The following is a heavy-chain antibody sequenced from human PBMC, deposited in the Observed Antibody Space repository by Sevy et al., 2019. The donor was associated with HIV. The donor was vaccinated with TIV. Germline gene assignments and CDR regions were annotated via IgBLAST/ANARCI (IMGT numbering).Heavy chain of an antibody. CDR1: GFTFSSYG. J-gene: IGHJ6*02. V-gene: IGHV3-15*01. CDR3: STDPIILLLVTDGMDV. CDR2: IKSKADGGTI. D-gene: IGHD2-8*02. Sequence: GGSLRLSCAASGFTFSSYGMHWVRQAPGKGLEWLGRIKSKADGGTIDYAAPVKGRFTISRDDSKNTLYLQMNSLKTEDTGVYYCSTDPIILLLVTDGMDVWGRGTTVTVSS.